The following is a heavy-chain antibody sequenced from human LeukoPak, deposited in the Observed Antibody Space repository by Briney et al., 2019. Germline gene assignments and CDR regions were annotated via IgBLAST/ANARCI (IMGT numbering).Heavy chain of an antibody. Sequence: VASVKVSCKASGYTFTGYYMHWVRQAPGQGLEWMGWINPNSGGTNYAQKFQGRVTMTRDTSISTAYMELSRLRSDDTAVYYCARDLRGMVAADFDYWGQGTLVTVSS. J-gene: IGHJ4*02. V-gene: IGHV1-2*02. CDR3: ARDLRGMVAADFDY. D-gene: IGHD2-15*01. CDR1: GYTFTGYY. CDR2: INPNSGGT.